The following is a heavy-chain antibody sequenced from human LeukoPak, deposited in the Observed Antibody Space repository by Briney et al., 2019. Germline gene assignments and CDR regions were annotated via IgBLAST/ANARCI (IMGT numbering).Heavy chain of an antibody. CDR1: GYTFTSYD. D-gene: IGHD2-15*01. V-gene: IGHV1-8*02. CDR2: MNPNSGDT. Sequence: ASVKVSCKASGYTFTSYDINWVRQATGQGLEWMGWMNPNSGDTGYAQKFQGRVTMTRNTSIGTAYMELSSLRSEDTAVYYCVRGLGYCSGGSCYAYWGQGTLVTVSS. CDR3: VRGLGYCSGGSCYAY. J-gene: IGHJ4*02.